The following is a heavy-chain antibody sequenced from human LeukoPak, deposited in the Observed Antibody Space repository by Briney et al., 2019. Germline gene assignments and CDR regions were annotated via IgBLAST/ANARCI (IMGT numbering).Heavy chain of an antibody. J-gene: IGHJ4*02. D-gene: IGHD6-13*01. Sequence: GGSLRLSCAASGFTFSSYSMNWVRQAPGKGLEWVSSISSSSSYIYYADSVKGRFTISRDNAKNSLYLQMNSLRAEDTAVYYCARDRGGSSWYDYWGQGTLVTASS. CDR1: GFTFSSYS. V-gene: IGHV3-21*01. CDR2: ISSSSSYI. CDR3: ARDRGGSSWYDY.